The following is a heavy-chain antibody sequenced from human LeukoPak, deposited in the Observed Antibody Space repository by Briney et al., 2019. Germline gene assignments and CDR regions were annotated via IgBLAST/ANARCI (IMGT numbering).Heavy chain of an antibody. CDR3: ATSSREGEDSSGWASFDY. CDR2: SSWNSGSI. D-gene: IGHD6-19*01. Sequence: GGSLRLFCAASGFTFDDYAMHWVRQAPGMGLEWVSGSSWNSGSIGYAECVKGRFTISRDNAKNSLYLQMNGLRAEDTALYYCATSSREGEDSSGWASFDYWGQGTLVTVSS. J-gene: IGHJ4*02. CDR1: GFTFDDYA. V-gene: IGHV3-9*01.